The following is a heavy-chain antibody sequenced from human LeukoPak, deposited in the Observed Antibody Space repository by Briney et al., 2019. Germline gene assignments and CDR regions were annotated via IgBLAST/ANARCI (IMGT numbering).Heavy chain of an antibody. D-gene: IGHD2-15*01. Sequence: GGSLRLSCAASGLSFSSYWMTWVRQGPGKGLEWVATISPDGNRENYVDSVKGRFSISRDNAKNSLFLQMRSLSAEDTAMYYCASIFPYCSSGTCALGGQGALVTVSS. J-gene: IGHJ4*02. CDR2: ISPDGNRE. CDR1: GLSFSSYW. V-gene: IGHV3-7*01. CDR3: ASIFPYCSSGTCAL.